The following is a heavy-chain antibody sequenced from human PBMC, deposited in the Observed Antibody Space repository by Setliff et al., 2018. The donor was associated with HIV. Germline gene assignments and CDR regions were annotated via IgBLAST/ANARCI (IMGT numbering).Heavy chain of an antibody. CDR2: MNPNSGNT. CDR3: ARDWSGYHHGWFDP. Sequence: ASVKVSCKASGYTFTSYDINWVRQATGQGLEWMGWMNPNSGNTGYAQKFQGRVTITTDESTSTAYMELSSLRSEDTAVYYCARDWSGYHHGWFDPWGQGTLVTVSS. D-gene: IGHD3-3*01. V-gene: IGHV1-8*03. J-gene: IGHJ5*02. CDR1: GYTFTSYD.